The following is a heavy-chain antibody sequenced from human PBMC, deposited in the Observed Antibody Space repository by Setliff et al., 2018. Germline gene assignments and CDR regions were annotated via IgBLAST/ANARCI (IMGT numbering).Heavy chain of an antibody. V-gene: IGHV4-38-2*01. CDR1: GASISSGHY. CDR2: IYHKGRT. CDR3: RLWSHSYHNDY. D-gene: IGHD3-16*02. J-gene: IGHJ4*02. Sequence: SETLSLTCDVSGASISSGHYWGWIRQPPGKGLEWIATIYHKGRTYFNPSLKSRLTMSVDTSKNQFSLKLTSVTAADTAVYYCRLWSHSYHNDYWGQGTLVTVSS.